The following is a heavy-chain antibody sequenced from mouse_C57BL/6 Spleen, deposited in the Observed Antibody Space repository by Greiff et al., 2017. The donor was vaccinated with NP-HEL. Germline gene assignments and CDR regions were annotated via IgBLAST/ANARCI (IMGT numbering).Heavy chain of an antibody. D-gene: IGHD2-4*01. Sequence: EVQLQQSGPELVKPGASVKISCKASGYTFTDYYMNWVKQSHGKSLEWIGDINPNNGGTSYNQKFKGKATLTVDKSSSTAYMELRSLTSEDSAVYYCARSGGYDHARFAYWGQGTLVTVSA. CDR1: GYTFTDYY. CDR3: ARSGGYDHARFAY. J-gene: IGHJ3*01. V-gene: IGHV1-26*01. CDR2: INPNNGGT.